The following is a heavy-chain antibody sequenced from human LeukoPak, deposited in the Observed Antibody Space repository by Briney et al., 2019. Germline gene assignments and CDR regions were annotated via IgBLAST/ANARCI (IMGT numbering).Heavy chain of an antibody. V-gene: IGHV4-30-4*08. Sequence: MSSETLSLTCTVSGDSISSSDYYWSWIRQPPGKGLEWIGFIYYSGSTYYNPSLKSRVTISVDTSKNQFSLRLSSVTAADTAVYYCARSPRLAMVRGSIDYWGQGTLVTVSS. CDR3: ARSPRLAMVRGSIDY. D-gene: IGHD3-10*01. CDR2: IYYSGST. CDR1: GDSISSSDYY. J-gene: IGHJ4*02.